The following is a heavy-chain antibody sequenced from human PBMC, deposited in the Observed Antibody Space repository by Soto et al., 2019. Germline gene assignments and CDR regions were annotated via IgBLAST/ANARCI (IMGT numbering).Heavy chain of an antibody. CDR3: SRDVPGDMDV. V-gene: IGHV3-49*03. CDR2: IRTKVYGETE. Sequence: EVQLAESGGGLVQPGRSLRLSCTASGFTFGVYAMSWFRQARGKGPEWVSSIRTKVYGETELYAAAVKGRFTVSRDDSKRIAYLQRNSLKAEDTAVYYCSRDVPGDMDVWCKGTAVTVSS. D-gene: IGHD3-10*01. CDR1: GFTFGVYA. J-gene: IGHJ6*04.